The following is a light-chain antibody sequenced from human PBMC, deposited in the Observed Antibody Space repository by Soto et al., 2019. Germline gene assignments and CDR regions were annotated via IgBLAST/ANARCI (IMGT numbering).Light chain of an antibody. J-gene: IGKJ1*01. CDR2: DAS. CDR3: QQYNSYSWT. V-gene: IGKV1-5*01. CDR1: QSINSW. Sequence: DIQMTHSPSTLSASVGDRVTITCRASQSINSWLARYQQKPGKAPKLLIYDASSLESGVPSRFSGSGSGTEFTLTISTLQPDDFATYYCQQYNSYSWTFGQGTKVEIK.